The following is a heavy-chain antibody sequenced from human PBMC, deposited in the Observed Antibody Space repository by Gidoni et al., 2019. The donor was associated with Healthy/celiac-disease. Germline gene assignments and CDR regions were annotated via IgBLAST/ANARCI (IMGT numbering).Heavy chain of an antibody. Sequence: QVQLVQSGAEVKKPGSSVKVSCKASGGTFSSYAISWVRQAPGQGFEWMGGIIPIFGTANYAQKFQGRVTITADESTSTAYMELSSLRSEDTAVYYCASCRDGYNGSYSYGMDVWGQGTTVTVSS. CDR3: ASCRDGYNGSYSYGMDV. CDR1: GGTFSSYA. CDR2: IIPIFGTA. V-gene: IGHV1-69*01. J-gene: IGHJ6*02. D-gene: IGHD5-12*01.